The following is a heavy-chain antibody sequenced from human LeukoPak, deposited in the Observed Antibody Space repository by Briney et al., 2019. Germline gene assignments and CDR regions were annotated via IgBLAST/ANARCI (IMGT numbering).Heavy chain of an antibody. CDR1: GFTFSSYS. V-gene: IGHV3-21*01. CDR3: ARDTGYSYGPFDY. J-gene: IGHJ4*02. D-gene: IGHD5-18*01. Sequence: NPGGSLRLSCAASGFTFSSYSMNWVRQAPGKGLEWVSSISSSSSYIYYADSVKGRFTISRDNAKNSLYLQMNSLRAEDTAVYYCARDTGYSYGPFDYWGQGTLVTVSS. CDR2: ISSSSSYI.